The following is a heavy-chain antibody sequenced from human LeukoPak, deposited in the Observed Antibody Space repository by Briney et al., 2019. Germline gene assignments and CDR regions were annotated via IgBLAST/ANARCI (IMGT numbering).Heavy chain of an antibody. Sequence: ASVKVSCKASGYTFTSYGISWVRQAPGQGLEWMGWISAYNGNTNYAQKLQGRVTMTTDTSASTAYMELSSLRSEDTAVYYCARDRPITMIVVVPSSAFDIWGQGTMVTVSS. D-gene: IGHD3-22*01. CDR3: ARDRPITMIVVVPSSAFDI. V-gene: IGHV1-18*01. CDR2: ISAYNGNT. J-gene: IGHJ3*02. CDR1: GYTFTSYG.